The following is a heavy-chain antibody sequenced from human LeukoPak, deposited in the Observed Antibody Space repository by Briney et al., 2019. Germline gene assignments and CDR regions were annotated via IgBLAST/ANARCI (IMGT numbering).Heavy chain of an antibody. CDR2: IKQDGSEK. CDR3: ARDQVDYFDY. D-gene: IGHD2-15*01. V-gene: IGHV3-7*01. Sequence: GGSLRLSCAATGFTFSSYWMSWVRQAPGKGLEWVANIKQDGSEKYYVDSVKGRFTISRDNSKNTLYLQMNSLRAEDTAVYYCARDQVDYFDYWGQGTLVTVSS. J-gene: IGHJ4*02. CDR1: GFTFSSYW.